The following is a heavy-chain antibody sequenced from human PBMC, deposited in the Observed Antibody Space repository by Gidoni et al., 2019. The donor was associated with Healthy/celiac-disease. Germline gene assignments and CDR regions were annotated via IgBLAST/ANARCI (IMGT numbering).Heavy chain of an antibody. CDR2: IWYDGINK. D-gene: IGHD3-10*01. J-gene: IGHJ6*02. V-gene: IGHV3-33*01. CDR1: GFTFRSYG. Sequence: QVQLVESGEGVVQPGRSLSLSCAASGFTFRSYGMHWVRKAPGKGLEWVAVIWYDGINKYYADSVKGRFTISRDNSKNTLYLQMNSLRAEDTAVYYCATSYGSGSYYLNYYYYGMDVWGQGTTVTVSS. CDR3: ATSYGSGSYYLNYYYYGMDV.